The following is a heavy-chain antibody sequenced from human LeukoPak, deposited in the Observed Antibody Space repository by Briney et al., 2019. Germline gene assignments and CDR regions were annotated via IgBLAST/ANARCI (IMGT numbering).Heavy chain of an antibody. CDR1: GFSLSTSGVG. CDR2: IYWDDEK. Sequence: SGPALVKPTQTLTLTCTFSGFSLSTSGVGVGWIRQPPGKALQWPALIYWDDEKYYSPSLKSRLSISRDTSRNQVVLTMTNMDPLDTATYFCAHSYYFGSRSYYNVWFAPWGLGTLVTVSS. CDR3: AHSYYFGSRSYYNVWFAP. V-gene: IGHV2-5*02. J-gene: IGHJ5*02. D-gene: IGHD3-10*01.